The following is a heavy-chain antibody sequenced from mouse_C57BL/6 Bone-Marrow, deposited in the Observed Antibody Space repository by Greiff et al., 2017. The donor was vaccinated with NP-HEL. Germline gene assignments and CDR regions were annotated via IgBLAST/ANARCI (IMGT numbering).Heavy chain of an antibody. CDR1: GFNIKDDY. V-gene: IGHV14-4*01. D-gene: IGHD1-1*01. Sequence: VQLQQSGAELVRPGASVKLSCTASGFNIKDDYMHWVKQRPEQGLERIGWIDPENGGIEYASKFQGKATITAETSSNTDYLQLSSLTSADTAVYYCTANCGNLRFDYWGQGTTLTVSS. J-gene: IGHJ2*01. CDR2: IDPENGGI. CDR3: TANCGNLRFDY.